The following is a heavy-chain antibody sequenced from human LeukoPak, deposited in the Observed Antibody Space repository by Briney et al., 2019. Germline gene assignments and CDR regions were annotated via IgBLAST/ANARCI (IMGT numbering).Heavy chain of an antibody. V-gene: IGHV4-59*08. CDR2: IYYSGST. CDR3: ARHDVGWYFDS. Sequence: PSETLSLTCSVSGGSINSYYWSWIRQPPGKGLEWIGEIYYSGSTDYNPSLKSRVTISVDTSKNQFSLKLSSVTAADTAVYYCARHDVGWYFDSWGQGTLVTVSS. CDR1: GGSINSYY. J-gene: IGHJ4*02.